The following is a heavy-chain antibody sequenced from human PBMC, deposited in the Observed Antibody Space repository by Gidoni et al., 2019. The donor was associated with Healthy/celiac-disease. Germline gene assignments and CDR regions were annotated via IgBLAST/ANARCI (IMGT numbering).Heavy chain of an antibody. CDR3: AKGGWELPDAFDI. D-gene: IGHD1-26*01. Sequence: SSYGMHWVRQAPGKGLEWVAVISYDGSNKYYADSVKGRFTISRDNSKNTLYLQMNSLRAEDTAVYYCAKGGWELPDAFDIWGQGTMVTVSS. CDR1: SSYG. CDR2: ISYDGSNK. J-gene: IGHJ3*02. V-gene: IGHV3-30*18.